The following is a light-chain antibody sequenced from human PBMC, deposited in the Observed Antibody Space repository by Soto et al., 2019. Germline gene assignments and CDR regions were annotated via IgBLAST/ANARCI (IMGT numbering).Light chain of an antibody. V-gene: IGKV3-20*01. Sequence: EIALTQSPGTLSLSPGERATLSCRASQSVTANYLAWYQQKPGQAPRLLIYAASIGATVIPDRFSGSGSGTDFTLTISILEPEDSAVYYCLQYGIPLWTFGQGTKVEIK. CDR2: AAS. J-gene: IGKJ1*01. CDR1: QSVTANY. CDR3: LQYGIPLWT.